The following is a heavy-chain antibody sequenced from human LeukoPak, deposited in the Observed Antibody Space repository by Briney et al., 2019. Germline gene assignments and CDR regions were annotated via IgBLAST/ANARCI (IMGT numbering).Heavy chain of an antibody. J-gene: IGHJ4*02. CDR2: IHYSGDT. V-gene: IGHV4-39*07. D-gene: IGHD2-15*01. CDR1: GGSISDTYYY. CDR3: ARDKYCSGPTCSEGAFDY. Sequence: SETLSLTCSVSGGSISDTYYYWGWIRQPPGKGLEWIGSIHYSGDTYYNPSLKSRVTMSVDTSKNQFSLKLTSVTAADTAVYYCARDKYCSGPTCSEGAFDYWGQGTLITVSS.